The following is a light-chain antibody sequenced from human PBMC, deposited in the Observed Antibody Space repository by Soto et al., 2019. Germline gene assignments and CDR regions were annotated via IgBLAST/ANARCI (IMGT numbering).Light chain of an antibody. CDR2: GAS. CDR3: QPYNDWPRT. J-gene: IGKJ4*01. V-gene: IGKV3-15*01. CDR1: QSVNSN. Sequence: EIVMTQSPATLSVSPGERATLSCRASQSVNSNLAWYQQKPGQAPRILIYGASTRATAIPARFSGSGSGTEFTLTISSLQSEDFAVYYCQPYNDWPRTFGGGTKVEIK.